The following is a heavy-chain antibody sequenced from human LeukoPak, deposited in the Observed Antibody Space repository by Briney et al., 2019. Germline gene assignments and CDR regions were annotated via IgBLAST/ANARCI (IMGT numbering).Heavy chain of an antibody. Sequence: GGSLRLSCAASGFTFSSNWMHWVRRAPGKGLVWVSRINSDGSTTSYADSVKGRFTISRDNAKNTLYLQMNSLRAEDTAVYYCARVAYYYDSSGYYFDYWGQGTLVTVSS. CDR3: ARVAYYYDSSGYYFDY. V-gene: IGHV3-74*01. D-gene: IGHD3-22*01. J-gene: IGHJ4*02. CDR2: INSDGSTT. CDR1: GFTFSSNW.